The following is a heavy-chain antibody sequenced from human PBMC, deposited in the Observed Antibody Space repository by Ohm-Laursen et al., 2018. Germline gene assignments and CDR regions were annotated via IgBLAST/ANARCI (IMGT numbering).Heavy chain of an antibody. CDR2: IKSKTEGVTT. CDR3: STDGRMAKGSCTNGVCYKGDC. Sequence: SLRLSCAASGFTFGDYAMSWVRQAPGKGLEWVGRIKSKTEGVTTDYAAPVKGRFTISRDDPKSTLYLQMDSLETEDTAMYYCSTDGRMAKGSCTNGVCYKGDCWGQGTLVTVSS. D-gene: IGHD2-8*01. J-gene: IGHJ4*02. V-gene: IGHV3-15*01. CDR1: GFTFGDYA.